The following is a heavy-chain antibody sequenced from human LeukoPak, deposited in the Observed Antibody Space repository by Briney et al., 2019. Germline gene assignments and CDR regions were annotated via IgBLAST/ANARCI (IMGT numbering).Heavy chain of an antibody. CDR3: ARRTYSNHFFDY. CDR2: ISESGDSE. CDR1: GFTFSNYY. J-gene: IGHJ4*02. V-gene: IGHV3-11*01. Sequence: GGSLRLSCATSGFTFSNYYMGWIRQAPGKGLEWISDISESGDSEFYADSVKGRFTISRDNAKNSLHLQMSSLRAEGTAFYYCARRTYSNHFFDYWGQGALVTVSS. D-gene: IGHD4-11*01.